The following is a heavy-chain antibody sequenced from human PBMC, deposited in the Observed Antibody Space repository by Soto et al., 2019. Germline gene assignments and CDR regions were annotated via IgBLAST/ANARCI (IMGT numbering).Heavy chain of an antibody. CDR1: GASFSGYY. Sequence: QVQLQQWGAGLLKPSETLSLSCAVYGASFSGYYWIWIRKPPGKGLEWIVEINQSGSTNYSPFLKTRVTISVDTSKKQFSMMVSSVTSADTAVYYGARRFSGTGRYFDFWGQGTLVTVSS. V-gene: IGHV4-34*02. J-gene: IGHJ4*02. CDR2: INQSGST. CDR3: ARRFSGTGRYFDF.